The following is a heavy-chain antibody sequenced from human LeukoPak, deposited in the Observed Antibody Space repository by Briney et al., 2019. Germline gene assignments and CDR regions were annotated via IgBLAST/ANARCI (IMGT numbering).Heavy chain of an antibody. D-gene: IGHD3-22*01. Sequence: PGGSLRLSCAASGFTFSSYWMHWVRQAPGKGLVWVSRINSDGSSTSYADSVKGRFTISRDNAKNTLYLQMNSLRAEDTAFYYCARGTEVYYDSSSYYSYWGQGTLVTVSS. V-gene: IGHV3-74*01. CDR2: INSDGSST. CDR3: ARGTEVYYDSSSYYSY. J-gene: IGHJ4*02. CDR1: GFTFSSYW.